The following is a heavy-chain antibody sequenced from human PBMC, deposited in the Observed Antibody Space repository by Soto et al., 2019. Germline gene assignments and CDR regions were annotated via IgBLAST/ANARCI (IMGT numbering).Heavy chain of an antibody. D-gene: IGHD2-15*01. CDR2: ISPASTYI. CDR3: AADTGDIEVVPATT. Sequence: GGSLRLSCTASGLNFEKCSFNRVRQPPGKGPEWLASISPASTYIRYADSVKGRFTISRDNARNSLSLQMMSLRADDTAMYYCAADTGDIEVVPATTWGQGTLVTVSS. V-gene: IGHV3-21*04. J-gene: IGHJ4*02. CDR1: GLNFEKCS.